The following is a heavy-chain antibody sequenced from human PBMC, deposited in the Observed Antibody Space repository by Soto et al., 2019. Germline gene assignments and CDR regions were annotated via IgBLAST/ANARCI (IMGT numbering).Heavy chain of an antibody. Sequence: QVQMVQSGAEVNKPVASVKVYCKASGYTFTGYYMNWVRQAPGQGLEWMGWINPNSGGTNYAQKFQGWVTMTRDTSISTAYMELSRLRSDDTAVYYCARAHCSGGSCYSRPTYYYYGMAVWGQATTVTVSS. D-gene: IGHD2-15*01. J-gene: IGHJ6*02. CDR2: INPNSGGT. CDR1: GYTFTGYY. V-gene: IGHV1-2*04. CDR3: ARAHCSGGSCYSRPTYYYYGMAV.